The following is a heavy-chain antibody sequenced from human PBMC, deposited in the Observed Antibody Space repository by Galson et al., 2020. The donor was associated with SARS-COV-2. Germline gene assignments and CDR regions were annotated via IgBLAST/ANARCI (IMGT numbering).Heavy chain of an antibody. V-gene: IGHV4-31*03. Sequence: SETLSLTCTVSGGSISSGGYYWSWIRQHPGKGLEWIGYIYYSGSTYYNPSLKSRVTISVDTSKNQFSLKLSSVTAADMAVYYCARAKRITIFGVVLNFDYWGQGTLVTVSS. D-gene: IGHD3-3*01. CDR3: ARAKRITIFGVVLNFDY. CDR2: IYYSGST. CDR1: GGSISSGGYY. J-gene: IGHJ4*02.